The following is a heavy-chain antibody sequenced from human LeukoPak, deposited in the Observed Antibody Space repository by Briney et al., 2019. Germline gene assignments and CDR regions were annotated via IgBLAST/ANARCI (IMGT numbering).Heavy chain of an antibody. CDR2: IYYSGST. D-gene: IGHD2-15*01. CDR3: AMLRYCSGGSCYLRHYFDY. CDR1: GGSISSGDYY. V-gene: IGHV4-30-4*01. Sequence: PSETLSLTCTVSGGSISSGDYYWSWIRQPPGKGLEWIGYIYYSGSTYYNPSLKSRVTISVDTSKNQFSLKLSSVTAADTAVYYCAMLRYCSGGSCYLRHYFDYWGQGTLVTVSS. J-gene: IGHJ4*02.